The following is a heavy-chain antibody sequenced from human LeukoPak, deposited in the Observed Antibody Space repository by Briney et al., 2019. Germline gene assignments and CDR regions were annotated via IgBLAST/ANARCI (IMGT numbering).Heavy chain of an antibody. CDR2: ISAYNGNT. CDR1: GYTFTSYG. J-gene: IGHJ6*03. Sequence: ASVKVSCKASGYTFTSYGISWVRQAPGQGLEWMGWISAYNGNTNYAQKFQGRVTMTRDTSISTAYMELSRLRSDDTAVYYCARLFSRPAATYHYYMDVWGKGTTVTVSS. V-gene: IGHV1-18*01. CDR3: ARLFSRPAATYHYYMDV. D-gene: IGHD2-2*01.